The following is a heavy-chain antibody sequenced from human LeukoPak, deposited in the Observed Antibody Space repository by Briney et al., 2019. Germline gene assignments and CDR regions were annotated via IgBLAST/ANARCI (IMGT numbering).Heavy chain of an antibody. CDR3: VREFFTRQTKYSGNYGGAFDY. V-gene: IGHV3-21*06. J-gene: IGHJ4*02. CDR1: GITFRNYS. D-gene: IGHD1-26*01. CDR2: ISRTSSDI. Sequence: GGSLRLSCEASGITFRNYSMTWVRQAPGEGLEWVASISRTSSDIYYADSVKGRFTISRDNDNNSLYLQMNGLRAEDTAVYYCVREFFTRQTKYSGNYGGAFDYWGQGTLVTVSS.